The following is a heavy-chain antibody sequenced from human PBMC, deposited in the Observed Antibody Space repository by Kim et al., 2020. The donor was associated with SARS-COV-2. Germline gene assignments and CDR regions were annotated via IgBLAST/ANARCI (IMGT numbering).Heavy chain of an antibody. V-gene: IGHV3-11*01. CDR3: ARDSRGFRGWLPAGGYFDY. CDR2: ISSSGSTI. D-gene: IGHD5-12*01. J-gene: IGHJ4*02. CDR1: GFTFSDYY. Sequence: GGSLRLSCAASGFTFSDYYMSWIRQAPGKGLEWVSYISSSGSTIYYADSVKGRFTISRDNAKNSLYLQMNSLRAEDTAVYYCARDSRGFRGWLPAGGYFDYWGQGTLVTVSS.